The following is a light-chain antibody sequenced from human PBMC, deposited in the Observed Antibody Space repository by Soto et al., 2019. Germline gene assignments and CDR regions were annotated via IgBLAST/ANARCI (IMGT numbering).Light chain of an antibody. Sequence: QAVLTQPPSVSGAPGQRVTISCTGSSSNIGAGYYVQWYQQLPGAAPKLLIYGNSNRPSGVPDRFSGSKSDTSASLTITGLQAEDEADYYCQSFDSSLSGVVFGGGTQLTVL. J-gene: IGLJ2*01. CDR2: GNS. CDR1: SSNIGAGYY. V-gene: IGLV1-40*01. CDR3: QSFDSSLSGVV.